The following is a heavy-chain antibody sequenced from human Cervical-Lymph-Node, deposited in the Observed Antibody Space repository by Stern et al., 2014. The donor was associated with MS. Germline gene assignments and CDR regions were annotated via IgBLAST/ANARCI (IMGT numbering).Heavy chain of an antibody. J-gene: IGHJ4*02. CDR1: GFSLSTSGMC. V-gene: IGHV2-70*01. D-gene: IGHD3-16*01. Sequence: QVTLKESGPALVKPTQTLTLTCTFSGFSLSTSGMCVSWIRQPPGQALVWLALPDWDDDKSYSTFLKTWLPTSKNTSKNQLLATKTSMVPVDTATYYCARTRVGGGHYFDYWGQGTLVTVSS. CDR3: ARTRVGGGHYFDY. CDR2: PDWDDDK.